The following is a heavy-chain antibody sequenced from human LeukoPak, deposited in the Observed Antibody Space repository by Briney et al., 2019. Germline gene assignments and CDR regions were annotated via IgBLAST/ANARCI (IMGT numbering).Heavy chain of an antibody. Sequence: ASVKVSCKASGGTFSSYAISWVRQAPGQGLEWMGWISAYNGNTNYAQKLQGRVTMTTDTSTSTAYMELRSLRSDDTAVYYCHLRYFDWLHLFDYWGQGTLVTVSS. J-gene: IGHJ4*02. V-gene: IGHV1-18*01. D-gene: IGHD3-9*01. CDR1: GGTFSSYA. CDR3: HLRYFDWLHLFDY. CDR2: ISAYNGNT.